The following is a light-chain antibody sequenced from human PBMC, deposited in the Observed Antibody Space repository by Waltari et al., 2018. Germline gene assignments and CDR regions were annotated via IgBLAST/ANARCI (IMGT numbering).Light chain of an antibody. J-gene: IGKJ4*01. CDR3: QQRADWPLT. Sequence: EIVLTQSPGTLSLSPGERATLSCRASQSGTRYLAWYPQKPGLAPRLLIYDTSNRATGIPARFIGSGSGTDFSLTITSLESEDFAVYYCQQRADWPLTFGGGTKVEIK. CDR1: QSGTRY. V-gene: IGKV3-11*01. CDR2: DTS.